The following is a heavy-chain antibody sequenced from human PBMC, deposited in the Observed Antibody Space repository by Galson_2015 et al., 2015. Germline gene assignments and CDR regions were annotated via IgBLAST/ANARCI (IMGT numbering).Heavy chain of an antibody. CDR1: GFTFSNFA. Sequence: SLRLSCAASGFTFSNFAMSWVRQAPGKGLEWISTLSGGAVGTYYADSVKGRFTISRDNSKNTLYLQMNSLRAEDTAVYYCAKDEGPWEPLYYFDYWGQGTLVTVSS. CDR2: LSGGAVGT. CDR3: AKDEGPWEPLYYFDY. V-gene: IGHV3-23*01. J-gene: IGHJ4*02. D-gene: IGHD1-26*01.